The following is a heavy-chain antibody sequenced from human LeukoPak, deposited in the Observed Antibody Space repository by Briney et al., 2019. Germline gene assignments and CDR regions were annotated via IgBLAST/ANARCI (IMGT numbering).Heavy chain of an antibody. Sequence: GESLQISCQGSGYRFTSYWIGWVRQVPGKGLEWMGIIYPSYSDTRYSPSFQGQVTISADKSISTAYLQWSSLKASDTAMYYCARLNYPGIDYWGQGTLVTVSS. D-gene: IGHD1-7*01. CDR2: IYPSYSDT. J-gene: IGHJ4*02. V-gene: IGHV5-51*01. CDR3: ARLNYPGIDY. CDR1: GYRFTSYW.